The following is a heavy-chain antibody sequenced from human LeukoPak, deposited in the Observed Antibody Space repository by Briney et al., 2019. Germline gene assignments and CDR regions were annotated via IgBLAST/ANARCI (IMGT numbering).Heavy chain of an antibody. V-gene: IGHV1-24*01. CDR1: GYTLTELS. CDR2: FDPEDGET. J-gene: IGHJ6*02. D-gene: IGHD6-6*01. Sequence: ASVKVSCKVSGYTLTELSMHWVRQAPGKGLEWMGGFDPEDGETIYAQKFQGRVTMTEDTSTDTAYMELSSLRPEDTAVYYCATDSSSSGDDYYYYYGMDVWGQGTTVTVSS. CDR3: ATDSSSSGDDYYYYYGMDV.